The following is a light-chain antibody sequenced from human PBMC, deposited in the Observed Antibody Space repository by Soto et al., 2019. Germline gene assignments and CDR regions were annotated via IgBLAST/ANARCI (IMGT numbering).Light chain of an antibody. V-gene: IGKV3-11*01. Sequence: DIVLTQSPATLSLSPGERATLSCRASQSVSSYLAWYQQKPGQAPRLLIYDASNRATGIPARFSGSGSGTDFTLTISSLEPEDFAVYYCQQQVTFGPGT. CDR2: DAS. CDR3: QQQVT. J-gene: IGKJ3*01. CDR1: QSVSSY.